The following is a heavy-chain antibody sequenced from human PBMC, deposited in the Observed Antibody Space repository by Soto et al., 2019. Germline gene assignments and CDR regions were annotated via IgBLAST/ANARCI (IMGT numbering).Heavy chain of an antibody. D-gene: IGHD3-9*01. V-gene: IGHV1-18*01. Sequence: ASVKVSCKASGYTFTHFYITWVRQAPGQGLEWMGAISPHNFNTNYAQKFRGRVTLTTEKSTNTAYMDLRSLTSDDTAVYYCARDEGGCDILTGYYKAHHFDYCGQVVPVTVXS. CDR3: ARDEGGCDILTGYYKAHHFDY. CDR2: ISPHNFNT. CDR1: GYTFTHFY. J-gene: IGHJ4*02.